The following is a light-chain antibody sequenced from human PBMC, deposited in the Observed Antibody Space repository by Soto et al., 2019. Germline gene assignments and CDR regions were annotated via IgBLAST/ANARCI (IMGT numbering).Light chain of an antibody. V-gene: IGKV1-39*01. CDR3: QQSVSTPQT. J-gene: IGKJ4*01. CDR2: VAS. Sequence: DIQMTQSPSSLSASVGDSVTITCRASQRINIYLSWYPQKPGKAPKLLINVASTLQGGVPSRFSGSGSGTEFTLAISSLQPEDSATYYCQQSVSTPQTFGGGTRVEIK. CDR1: QRINIY.